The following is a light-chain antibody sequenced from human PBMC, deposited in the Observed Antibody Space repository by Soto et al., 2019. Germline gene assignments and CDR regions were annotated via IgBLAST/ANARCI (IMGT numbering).Light chain of an antibody. Sequence: EIVLTQSPGTLSLSPGERATLSCWASQSVASTYLGWYQQKPGQAPRLLIYGASSRATGIPDRFSGSGSGTDFTLTISRLEPEDFALYYCQQYAGSPTFGQGTRRRLN. V-gene: IGKV3-20*01. CDR2: GAS. CDR3: QQYAGSPT. J-gene: IGKJ5*01. CDR1: QSVASTY.